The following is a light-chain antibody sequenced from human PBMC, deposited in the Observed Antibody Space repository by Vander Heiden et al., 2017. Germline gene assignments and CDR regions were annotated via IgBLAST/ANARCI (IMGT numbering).Light chain of an antibody. CDR1: SSNIGSNY. J-gene: IGLJ2*01. V-gene: IGLV1-47*01. CDR2: RNN. Sequence: QSVVTQPPPACGGSGQRVNLSCSGSSSNIGSNYVFWYQQLPGTAPKLLIYRNNQWPSGVPDRFSGSKSGTSASLAISGLRSEDEADYYCAAWDDSLSGVVFGGGTKLTVL. CDR3: AAWDDSLSGVV.